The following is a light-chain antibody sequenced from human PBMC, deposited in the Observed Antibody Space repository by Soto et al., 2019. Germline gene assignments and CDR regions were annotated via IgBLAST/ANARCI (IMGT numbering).Light chain of an antibody. CDR3: QQYGTSPIT. J-gene: IGKJ5*01. V-gene: IGKV3-20*01. CDR1: QTVSSY. CDR2: GAS. Sequence: ENVLTQSPGTLSLSPGERATLSRRASQTVSSYLTWYQQRPGQAPRLLISGASRRATGIPDRFSGSGSGTDFTLTIIRLEPEDFALYYCQQYGTSPITFGQGTRLEIK.